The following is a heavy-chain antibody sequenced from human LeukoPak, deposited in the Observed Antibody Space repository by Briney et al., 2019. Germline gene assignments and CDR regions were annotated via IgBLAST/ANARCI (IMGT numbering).Heavy chain of an antibody. D-gene: IGHD6-19*01. Sequence: ASVKVSCKASGYTFSRYDISLVRQAPGQGLEWMGWVNPDSGHTAYAQKFRGRVTITRSTSMNTAYLDLTSLRSDDTAVYYCARGQQWLAPFDYWGQGTLVTVSS. V-gene: IGHV1-8*03. CDR1: GYTFSRYD. CDR3: ARGQQWLAPFDY. J-gene: IGHJ4*02. CDR2: VNPDSGHT.